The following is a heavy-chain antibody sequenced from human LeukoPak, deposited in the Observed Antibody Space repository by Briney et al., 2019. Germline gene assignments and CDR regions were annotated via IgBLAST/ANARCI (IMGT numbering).Heavy chain of an antibody. V-gene: IGHV4-34*01. J-gene: IGHJ4*02. D-gene: IGHD5-18*01. Sequence: SETLSLTCAVYGGSFSGYYWSWIRQPPGKGLEWIGEINHSGSTNYNPSLKSRVTISVDTSNNQFSLKLSSVTAADTAVYYCAREGYSYGDYWGQGTLVTVSS. CDR1: GGSFSGYY. CDR3: AREGYSYGDY. CDR2: INHSGST.